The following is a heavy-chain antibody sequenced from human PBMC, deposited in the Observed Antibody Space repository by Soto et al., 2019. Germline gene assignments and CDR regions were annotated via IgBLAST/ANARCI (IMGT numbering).Heavy chain of an antibody. CDR3: EEGGGGGRRAAQRRRVFC. CDR1: GYTFTSYG. CDR2: ISAYNGNT. Sequence: QVQLVQSGAEVKKPGASVKVSCKASGYTFTSYGISWVRQAPGQGLEWMGWISAYNGNTNYAQKLQGRVTMTTDTENKQHKKKQRRKARQPTHPPTREEGGGGGRRAAQRRRVFCWG. D-gene: IGHD6-25*01. J-gene: IGHJ1*01. V-gene: IGHV1-18*01.